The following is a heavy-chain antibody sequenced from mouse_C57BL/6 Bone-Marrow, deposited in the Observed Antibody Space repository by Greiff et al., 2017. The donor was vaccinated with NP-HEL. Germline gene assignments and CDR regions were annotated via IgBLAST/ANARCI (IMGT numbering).Heavy chain of an antibody. D-gene: IGHD3-1*01. CDR1: GYTFTDYY. V-gene: IGHV1-19*01. CDR3: AKPRDY. J-gene: IGHJ2*01. CDR2: INPYNGGT. Sequence: EVQVVESGPVLVKPGASVKMSCKASGYTFTDYYMNWVKQSHGKSLEWIGVINPYNGGTSYNQKFKGKATLTVDKSSSTAYMELNSLTSEDSAVYYCAKPRDYWGQGTTLTVSS.